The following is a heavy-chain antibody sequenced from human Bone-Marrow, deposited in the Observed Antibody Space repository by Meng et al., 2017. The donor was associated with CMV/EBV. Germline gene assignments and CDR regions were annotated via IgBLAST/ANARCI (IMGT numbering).Heavy chain of an antibody. D-gene: IGHD6-19*01. CDR2: ISASSGKT. CDR3: ARERYGWSYHLGMDV. Sequence: ASVKGSCKSSEYTFIDHHMHWVRQAPGQGLEWMGWISASSGKTDCAQHLKDRVTMTTDTSMSTAYMELRSLRSDDTAVYYCARERYGWSYHLGMDVWGQGTTVTVSS. J-gene: IGHJ6*02. V-gene: IGHV1-18*04. CDR1: EYTFIDHH.